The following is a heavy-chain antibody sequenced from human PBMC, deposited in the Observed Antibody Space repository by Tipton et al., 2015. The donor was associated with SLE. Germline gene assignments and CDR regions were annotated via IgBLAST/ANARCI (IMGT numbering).Heavy chain of an antibody. CDR2: ITTSGDDT. CDR3: AKGDTSMGYY. CDR1: GFTFSSYA. J-gene: IGHJ4*02. V-gene: IGHV3-23*01. Sequence: SLRLSCAASGFTFSSYAMSWVRQTSGRGLEWVSAITTSGDDTYYADSMKGRFTISRDNSKNTLYLQMNSLRAEDTALYYCAKGDTSMGYYWGQGTLVTVSS. D-gene: IGHD5-18*01.